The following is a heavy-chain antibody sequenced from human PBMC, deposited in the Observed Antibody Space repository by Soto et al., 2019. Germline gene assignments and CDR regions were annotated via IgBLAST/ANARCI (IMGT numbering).Heavy chain of an antibody. J-gene: IGHJ6*02. Sequence: ASVKVSCKASGGTFSSYAISWVRQAPGQGLEWMGGIIPIFGTANYAQKFQGRVTITADKSTSTAYMELSSLRSEDTAVYYCARESGGNPGYYYGMDVWGQGTTVTVSS. V-gene: IGHV1-69*06. CDR1: GGTFSSYA. CDR2: IIPIFGTA. CDR3: ARESGGNPGYYYGMDV. D-gene: IGHD4-4*01.